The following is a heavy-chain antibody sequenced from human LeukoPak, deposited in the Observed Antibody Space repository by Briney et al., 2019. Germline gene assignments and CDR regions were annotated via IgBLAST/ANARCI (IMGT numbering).Heavy chain of an antibody. CDR2: ISSGSSTI. D-gene: IGHD2-2*01. Sequence: GRSLRLSCAASGFTFSSYSMNWVSQAPGKGLEWGSYISSGSSTIRYADSVRGRFTISRDNAKDSLYLQMNSLRDEDTAVYYCARGAPAAVWDFDYWGQGTLVTVSS. CDR1: GFTFSSYS. CDR3: ARGAPAAVWDFDY. V-gene: IGHV3-48*02. J-gene: IGHJ4*02.